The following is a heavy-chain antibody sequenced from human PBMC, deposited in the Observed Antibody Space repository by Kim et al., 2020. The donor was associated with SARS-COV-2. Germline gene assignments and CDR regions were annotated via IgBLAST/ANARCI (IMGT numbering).Heavy chain of an antibody. D-gene: IGHD2-2*01. V-gene: IGHV1-46*01. J-gene: IGHJ4*02. CDR2: INPSGGST. CDR1: GYTFTSYY. CDR3: ARDNVVVPAAMGFDY. Sequence: ASVKVSCKASGYTFTSYYMHWVRQAPGQGLEWMGIINPSGGSTSYAQKFQGRVTMNRDTSTSTVYMDLSSLRSEDTAVYYCARDNVVVPAAMGFDYWGQGTLITVSS.